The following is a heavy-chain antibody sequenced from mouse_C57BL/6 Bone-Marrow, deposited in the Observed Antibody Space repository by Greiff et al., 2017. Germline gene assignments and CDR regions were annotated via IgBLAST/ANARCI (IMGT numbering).Heavy chain of an antibody. D-gene: IGHD1-1*01. J-gene: IGHJ4*01. Sequence: QVQLQQSGAELVRPGSSVKLSCKASGYTFTSYWMHWVKQRPIQGLEWIGNIDPSDSETHYNQKFKDKATLTVDKSSSPAYMQLSSLTSEDSAVYYCARPTGYYYAMDYWGQGTSVTVSS. CDR2: IDPSDSET. CDR3: ARPTGYYYAMDY. CDR1: GYTFTSYW. V-gene: IGHV1-52*01.